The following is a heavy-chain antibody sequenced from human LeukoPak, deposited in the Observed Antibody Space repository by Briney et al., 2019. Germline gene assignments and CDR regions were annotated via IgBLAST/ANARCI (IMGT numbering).Heavy chain of an antibody. CDR1: GFTFSSYG. J-gene: IGHJ4*02. V-gene: IGHV3-30*02. CDR3: ANGYPTWIPWGY. D-gene: IGHD5-12*01. CDR2: TRYDGGNI. Sequence: PGGSLRLSCAASGFTFSSYGMHWVRQAPGKGLEWVAFTRYDGGNIYYADSVKGRFTISRDNSKNTLYLQMNSLRAEDTAVYYCANGYPTWIPWGYWGQGTLVTVSS.